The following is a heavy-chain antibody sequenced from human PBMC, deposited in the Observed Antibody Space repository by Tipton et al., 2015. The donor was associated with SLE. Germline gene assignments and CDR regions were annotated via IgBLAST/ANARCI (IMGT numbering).Heavy chain of an antibody. Sequence: SLRLSCAESGFIFSSYGMHWVRQAPGKGLEWVAVVWSDGSNKQSAYAVKGRFTISRDNSKNTLYLLMNSLRPEDTAMYYCAGDRFYGSGSYHPLGYWGQGTLVTVSS. CDR3: AGDRFYGSGSYHPLGY. V-gene: IGHV3-33*01. CDR1: GFIFSSYG. D-gene: IGHD3-10*01. J-gene: IGHJ4*02. CDR2: VWSDGSNK.